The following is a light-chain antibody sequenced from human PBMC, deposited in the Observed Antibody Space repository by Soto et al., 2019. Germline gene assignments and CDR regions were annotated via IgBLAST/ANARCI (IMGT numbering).Light chain of an antibody. J-gene: IGLJ1*01. CDR2: DVS. CDR1: SSDVGGYNY. Sequence: QSVLTQPASVSGSPGQSITISCTGTSSDVGGYNYVSWYQQHPGKAPKLMIYDVSNRPSGVSNRFSGSKSGNTASLTIYGLQAEDEADYYCSSYTSSSFYVFGTGTKLTVL. CDR3: SSYTSSSFYV. V-gene: IGLV2-14*01.